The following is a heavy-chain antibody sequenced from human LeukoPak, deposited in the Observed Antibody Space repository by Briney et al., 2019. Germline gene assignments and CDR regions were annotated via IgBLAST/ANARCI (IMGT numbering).Heavy chain of an antibody. D-gene: IGHD1-26*01. V-gene: IGHV3-21*01. CDR2: ISGSSSYI. CDR1: GFPFSSYF. J-gene: IGHJ4*02. CDR3: AGDVGSLW. Sequence: PGGSLRLSCAASGFPFSSYFMNWVRQAPGQGLEWVSSISGSSSYIYDADSVKGRFTISRDNAKNSLYLQMNSLRAEDTAVYYCAGDVGSLWWGQGTLVTVSS.